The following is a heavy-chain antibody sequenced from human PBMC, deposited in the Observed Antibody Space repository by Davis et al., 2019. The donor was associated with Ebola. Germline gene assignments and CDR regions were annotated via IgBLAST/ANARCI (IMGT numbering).Heavy chain of an antibody. CDR1: GFTFSDYY. CDR3: ASYSSSGGNLY. D-gene: IGHD6-6*01. CDR2: ISSSSTYT. J-gene: IGHJ4*02. V-gene: IGHV3-11*06. Sequence: PGGSLRLSCAASGFTFSDYYMSWIRQAPGKGLEWVSYISSSSTYTNYADSVKGRFTISRDNAKNSLCLQINSLRAEDTAVYYCASYSSSGGNLYWGQGTLVTVSS.